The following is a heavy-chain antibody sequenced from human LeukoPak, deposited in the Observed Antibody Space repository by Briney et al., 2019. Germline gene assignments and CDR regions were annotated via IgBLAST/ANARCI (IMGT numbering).Heavy chain of an antibody. CDR2: ISAYNGNT. CDR3: ARDVGYCSSTSCYSVHDAFDT. J-gene: IGHJ3*02. V-gene: IGHV1-18*01. CDR1: GHTFTSYG. Sequence: ASVKVSCKASGHTFTSYGISWVRQAPGQGLEWMGWISAYNGNTNYAQKLQGRVTMTTDTSTSTAYMELRSLRSDDTAVYYCARDVGYCSSTSCYSVHDAFDTWGQGTMVTVSS. D-gene: IGHD2-2*02.